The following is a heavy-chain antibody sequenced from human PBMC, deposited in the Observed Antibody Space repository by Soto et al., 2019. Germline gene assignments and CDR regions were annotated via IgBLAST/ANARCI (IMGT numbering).Heavy chain of an antibody. Sequence: EVQLLESGGGLVQPGGSLRLSCAASGFTFASSAMSWVRQAPGKGLEWVSAVSGSGSSTYYADSVKGRFTISRDSSKNTLYLQMNSLRAEDTAVYYCAKAYSSSWDYFDYWGQGTLVTVSS. CDR1: GFTFASSA. D-gene: IGHD6-13*01. CDR3: AKAYSSSWDYFDY. J-gene: IGHJ4*02. V-gene: IGHV3-23*01. CDR2: VSGSGSST.